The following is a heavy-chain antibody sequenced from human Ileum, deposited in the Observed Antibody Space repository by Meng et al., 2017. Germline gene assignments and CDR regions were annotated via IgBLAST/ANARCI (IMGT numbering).Heavy chain of an antibody. J-gene: IGHJ5*02. CDR3: TSDETCNGWCSLHR. D-gene: IGHD4/OR15-4a*01. Sequence: QVQLQESGPGLVKPSGTLSLTCAVSGDSLISGNYYMKFTRPPAGELVEFSEFYHCGGTTYYHASHRSVVSTSVDTNNQYFLLQLTVAAADDTAVYYCTSDETCNGWCSLHRWGQGTLVTVSS. CDR2: YHCGGTT. V-gene: IGHV4-61*03. CDR1: GDSLISGNYY.